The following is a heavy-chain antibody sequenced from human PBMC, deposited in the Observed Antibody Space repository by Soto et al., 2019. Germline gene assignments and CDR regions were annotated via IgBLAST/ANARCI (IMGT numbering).Heavy chain of an antibody. J-gene: IGHJ4*02. Sequence: PGGSLRLSCEVSGFTFSAYWMHWVRQVPGKGLIWVSRISDDGSTTTYADSVKGRFTISRDNAKNTLYLHMNSLRADDTALYYCTRGPRVSSTGTGAHWGQGSMVTVSS. V-gene: IGHV3-74*01. D-gene: IGHD1-1*01. CDR3: TRGPRVSSTGTGAH. CDR1: GFTFSAYW. CDR2: ISDDGSTT.